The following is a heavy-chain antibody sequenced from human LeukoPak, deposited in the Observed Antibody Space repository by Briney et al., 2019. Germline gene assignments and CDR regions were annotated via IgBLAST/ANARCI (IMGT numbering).Heavy chain of an antibody. D-gene: IGHD3-10*01. V-gene: IGHV4-59*01. J-gene: IGHJ3*02. CDR1: GGSISSYY. CDR2: IYYSGST. Sequence: SSETLSLTCTVSGGSISSYYWSWIRQPPGKGLEWIGCIYYSGSTNYNPSLKSRVTISVDPSKTQFSLKLSSVTAADTAVYYCARAFSSAHGHDAFDIWGQGTMVTVSS. CDR3: ARAFSSAHGHDAFDI.